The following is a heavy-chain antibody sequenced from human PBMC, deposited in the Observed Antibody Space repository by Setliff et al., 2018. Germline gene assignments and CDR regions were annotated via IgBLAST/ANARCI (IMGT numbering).Heavy chain of an antibody. J-gene: IGHJ4*02. V-gene: IGHV3-48*04. Sequence: GGSLRLSCAASGFTFSSYSMNWVRQAPGKGLEWVSYISSSGSTIYYEDSVKGRFTISRDNAKNTLYLQMNSLRAEDTAVYYCARAHSSTLSVHDYWGQGTLVTVSS. D-gene: IGHD2-2*01. CDR3: ARAHSSTLSVHDY. CDR1: GFTFSSYS. CDR2: ISSSGSTI.